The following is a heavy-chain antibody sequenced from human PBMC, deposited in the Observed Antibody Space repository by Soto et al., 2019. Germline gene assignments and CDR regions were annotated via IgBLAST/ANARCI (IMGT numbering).Heavy chain of an antibody. CDR1: GGSISRSGYY. CDR3: ARRVDTAMVREAFDY. Sequence: SDTLSVTWTVSGGSISRSGYYWGWVRQTPGKGLEWIGSIHYSGSSYYSPSLKSRVTISRDTSRNQFLLSLTSVTATDTAVYYCARRVDTAMVREAFDYWGQGTLVTVSS. V-gene: IGHV4-39*01. CDR2: IHYSGSS. D-gene: IGHD5-18*01. J-gene: IGHJ4*02.